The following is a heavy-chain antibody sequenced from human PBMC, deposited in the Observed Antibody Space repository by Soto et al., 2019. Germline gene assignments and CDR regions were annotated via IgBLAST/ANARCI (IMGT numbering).Heavy chain of an antibody. J-gene: IGHJ3*02. V-gene: IGHV1-46*01. Sequence: ASVKVSCKASRYTFINFSIHWVRQAPAQGLEWVGIINPSGGATTYPQKFQGRVTMTRDTSKSTVYMDVSSLRFDDTAVYYCARSHCSGGSCYLGAFDIWGQGTMVTVSS. D-gene: IGHD2-15*01. CDR1: RYTFINFS. CDR3: ARSHCSGGSCYLGAFDI. CDR2: INPSGGAT.